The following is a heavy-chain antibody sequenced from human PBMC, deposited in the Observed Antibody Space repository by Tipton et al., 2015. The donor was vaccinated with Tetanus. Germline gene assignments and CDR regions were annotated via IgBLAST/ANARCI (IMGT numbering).Heavy chain of an antibody. V-gene: IGHV1-2*02. Sequence: QLVQSGAEVRKPGASVKVSCKASGYTFTGYYIYWVRQAPGQGLEWMGWIDPNSGGTVYARKFQGRVTMTRDTSISTAYMELRSLRSDDTAVYYCARDRGDYIYYGMDAWGPGTTVTVS. J-gene: IGHJ6*02. D-gene: IGHD3-22*01. CDR1: GYTFTGYY. CDR2: IDPNSGGT. CDR3: ARDRGDYIYYGMDA.